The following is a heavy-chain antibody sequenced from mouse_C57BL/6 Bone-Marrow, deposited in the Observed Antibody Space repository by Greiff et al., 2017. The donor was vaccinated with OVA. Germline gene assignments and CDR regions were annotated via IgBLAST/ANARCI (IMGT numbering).Heavy chain of an antibody. J-gene: IGHJ3*01. D-gene: IGHD2-1*01. Sequence: VQLQQSGAELVRPGTSVKVSCKASGYAFTNYLIEWVKQRPGQGLGWIGVINPGSGGTNYNEKFKGKATLTADKSSSTAYMQLSSLTSEDSAVYCCARSSGNYAYWGQGTLVTVSA. CDR2: INPGSGGT. CDR1: GYAFTNYL. CDR3: ARSSGNYAY. V-gene: IGHV1-54*01.